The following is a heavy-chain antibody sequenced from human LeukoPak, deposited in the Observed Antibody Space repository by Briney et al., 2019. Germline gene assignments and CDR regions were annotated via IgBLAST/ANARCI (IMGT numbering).Heavy chain of an antibody. CDR1: GFNFRAYW. D-gene: IGHD5-24*01. CDR2: IKKDGSEQ. J-gene: IGHJ4*02. CDR3: ARDLGWLQSDY. Sequence: GGSLRLSCTTSGFNFRAYWMAWVRQAPGRGLEWVATIKKDGSEQYYVDSMKGRLTISRDNAKNSVYLQIHNLRAEDTAVYYCARDLGWLQSDYWGQGTLVTVSS. V-gene: IGHV3-7*01.